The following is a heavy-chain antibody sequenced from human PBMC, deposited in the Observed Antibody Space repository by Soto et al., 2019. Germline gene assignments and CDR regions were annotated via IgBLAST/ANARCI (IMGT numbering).Heavy chain of an antibody. V-gene: IGHV1-18*01. Sequence: QVQLVQSGTEVKKPGASVKVSCKASGYTFTSYDVYWVRQAPGQGLEWMGWISTYNGNTDYAQKLQGRVTMTTDTLTNTAYMELRSLGPDDTAVYYCARARYSENYHLDYWGQGTLVTVSS. CDR3: ARARYSENYHLDY. CDR2: ISTYNGNT. D-gene: IGHD1-26*01. CDR1: GYTFTSYD. J-gene: IGHJ4*02.